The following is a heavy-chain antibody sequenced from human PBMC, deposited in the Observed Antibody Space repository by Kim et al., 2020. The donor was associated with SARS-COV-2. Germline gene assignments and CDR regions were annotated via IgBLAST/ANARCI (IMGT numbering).Heavy chain of an antibody. CDR3: TKSLGGRVTVAGSRFFDF. V-gene: IGHV3-9*01. J-gene: IGHJ4*02. D-gene: IGHD6-19*01. Sequence: VKGRCTVSRDNAKNSLYLQMNSLRPEDTAFYFCTKSLGGRVTVAGSRFFDFWGQGTLVTVSS.